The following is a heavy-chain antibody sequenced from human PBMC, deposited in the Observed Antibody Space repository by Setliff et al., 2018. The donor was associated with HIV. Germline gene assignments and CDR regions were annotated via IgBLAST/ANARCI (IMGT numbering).Heavy chain of an antibody. CDR1: GFTSRSYN. V-gene: IGHV3-30*04. D-gene: IGHD6-19*01. CDR2: MSYDGSII. CDR3: ARELVYSSGWPLDY. Sequence: PGGSLRLSCAASGFTSRSYNMHWVRQAPGKGLEWVTFMSYDGSIIYYADSVKGRFTISRDNSKKTLYLQMNSLRGEDTAVYYCARELVYSSGWPLDYWGQGTLVTVSS. J-gene: IGHJ4*02.